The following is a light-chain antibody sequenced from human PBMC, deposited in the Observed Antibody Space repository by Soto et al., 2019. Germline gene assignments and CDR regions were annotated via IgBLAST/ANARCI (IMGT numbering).Light chain of an antibody. CDR2: GAS. CDR1: QSAGNF. CDR3: QQYGSSPIT. Sequence: EIVMTQSPATQSVSPGETASLSCRASQSAGNFLAWYQQKPGQAPRLLIYGASSRATGIPDRFSGSGSGTDFTLTISRLEPEDFAVYYCQQYGSSPITFGQGTRLEI. V-gene: IGKV3-20*01. J-gene: IGKJ5*01.